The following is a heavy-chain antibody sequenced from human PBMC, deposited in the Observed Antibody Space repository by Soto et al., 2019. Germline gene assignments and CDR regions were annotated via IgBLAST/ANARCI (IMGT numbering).Heavy chain of an antibody. V-gene: IGHV4-34*01. CDR2: INHSGST. Sequence: SETLSLTCAVYGGSFSGYYWSWIRQPPGKGLEWIGEINHSGSTNYNPSLKSRVTISVDTSKNQFSLKLSSVTAADTAVYYCARGYSSSSGWFDPWGQGTLVTVSS. J-gene: IGHJ5*02. D-gene: IGHD6-6*01. CDR1: GGSFSGYY. CDR3: ARGYSSSSGWFDP.